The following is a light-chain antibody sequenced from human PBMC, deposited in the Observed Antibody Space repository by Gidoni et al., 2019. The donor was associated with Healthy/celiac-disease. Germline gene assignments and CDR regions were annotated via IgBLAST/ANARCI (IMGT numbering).Light chain of an antibody. Sequence: SYELTQPPSVSVSPGQTARITCSGDALPKKYAYWYQQKSGQAPVLVIYEDSKRPSGIPARFSGSSSGTMATLTISGAQVEDEADYYCYSTDSSGNHVFGTGTKVTVL. J-gene: IGLJ1*01. V-gene: IGLV3-10*01. CDR3: YSTDSSGNHV. CDR2: EDS. CDR1: ALPKKY.